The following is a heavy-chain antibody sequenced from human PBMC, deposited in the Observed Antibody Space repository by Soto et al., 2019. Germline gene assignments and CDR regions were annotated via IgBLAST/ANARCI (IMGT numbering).Heavy chain of an antibody. CDR1: GFTFSDYY. V-gene: IGHV3-11*01. CDR2: ISSSGSTI. J-gene: IGHJ5*02. Sequence: PGGSLRLSCAASGFTFSDYYMSWIRQAPGKGLEWVSYISSSGSTIYYADSVKGRFTISRDNAKNSLYLQMNSLRAEDTAVYYCARDHVAAQGERANWFDPWGQGTLVTVSS. D-gene: IGHD3-16*01. CDR3: ARDHVAAQGERANWFDP.